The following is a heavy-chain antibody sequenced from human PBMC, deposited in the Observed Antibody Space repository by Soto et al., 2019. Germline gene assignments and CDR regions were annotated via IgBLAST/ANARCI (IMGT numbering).Heavy chain of an antibody. V-gene: IGHV4-59*01. CDR1: GDSISRYY. CDR3: ARGRSDTAMLYYYYGMDV. J-gene: IGHJ6*02. D-gene: IGHD5-18*01. CDR2: IYYSGST. Sequence: SETLSLTCPVSGDSISRYYWSWIRQPPGKGLEWIGYIYYSGSTNYNPSLKSRVTISVDTSKNQFSLKLSSVTAADTAVYYCARGRSDTAMLYYYYGMDVWCQGTTVTVSS.